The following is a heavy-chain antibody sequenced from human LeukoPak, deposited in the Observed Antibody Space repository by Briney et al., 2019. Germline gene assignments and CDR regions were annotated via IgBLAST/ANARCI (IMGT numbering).Heavy chain of an antibody. V-gene: IGHV3-23*01. Sequence: GGSLRLSCAASGFTFSSYVMSWVRQAPGKGLEWVSAISASAGSTYYADSVKGRFTIFRDNSKNTLYLQMNSLRAEDTAIYYCAKDVDCSGGSCYSYYYAMDVWGQGTTVTVS. CDR2: ISASAGST. CDR1: GFTFSSYV. J-gene: IGHJ6*02. CDR3: AKDVDCSGGSCYSYYYAMDV. D-gene: IGHD2-15*01.